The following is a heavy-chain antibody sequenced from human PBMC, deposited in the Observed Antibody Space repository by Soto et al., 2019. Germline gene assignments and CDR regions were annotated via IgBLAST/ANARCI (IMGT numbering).Heavy chain of an antibody. Sequence: QVQLVQSGAEVKKPGSSVKVSCKASGGTFSSYTISWVRQAPGQGLEWMGRIIPILGIANYAQKFQGRVTITADKSTSTAYMALSSLRSEDTAVYYCARAFPYCSGGSCYRPADYWGQGTLVTVSS. D-gene: IGHD2-15*01. J-gene: IGHJ4*02. CDR2: IIPILGIA. CDR3: ARAFPYCSGGSCYRPADY. CDR1: GGTFSSYT. V-gene: IGHV1-69*02.